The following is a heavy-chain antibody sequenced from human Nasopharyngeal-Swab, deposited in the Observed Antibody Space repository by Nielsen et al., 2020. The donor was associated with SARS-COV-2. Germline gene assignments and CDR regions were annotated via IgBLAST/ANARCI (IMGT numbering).Heavy chain of an antibody. J-gene: IGHJ6*02. Sequence: SETLSLTCSVSGGSFNGLYWNWIRQAPGKGLEWIGEINHNERTNYNPSLKSRIAMLVDTSNNQVSLKVSSVSAGDTAVYYCARAGRVGDAYTGLDVWGQGTTVTVSS. CDR3: ARAGRVGDAYTGLDV. CDR1: GGSFNGLY. V-gene: IGHV4-34*01. D-gene: IGHD5-24*01. CDR2: INHNERT.